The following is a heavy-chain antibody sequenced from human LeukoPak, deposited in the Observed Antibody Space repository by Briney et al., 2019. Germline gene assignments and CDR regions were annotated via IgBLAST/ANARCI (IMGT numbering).Heavy chain of an antibody. J-gene: IGHJ3*02. CDR3: ARRGSGYAFDI. Sequence: PETLSLTCTVSGGSISSYYWSWIRQPAGKGLEWIGRIYTSGSTNYNPTNYNPSLKSRVTMSVDTSKNHFSLQLTSVTAADTAVYYCARRGSGYAFDIWGQGTMVTVSS. CDR1: GGSISSYY. V-gene: IGHV4-4*07. CDR2: IYTSGSTNYNPT. D-gene: IGHD3-16*01.